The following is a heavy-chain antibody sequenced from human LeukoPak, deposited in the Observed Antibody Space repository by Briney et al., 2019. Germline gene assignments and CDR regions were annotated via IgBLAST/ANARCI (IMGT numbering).Heavy chain of an antibody. J-gene: IGHJ5*02. CDR1: GGSISSYY. CDR3: ARYSSSWYYFDP. CDR2: IYHSGNT. Sequence: SETLSLTCTVPGGSISSYYWSWIRQPPGKGLEWIGSIYHSGNTYYNLSLKSRVTISVDTSKNQFSLKLNSVTAADTAVYYCARYSSSWYYFDPWGQGTLVTVSS. V-gene: IGHV4-59*08. D-gene: IGHD6-13*01.